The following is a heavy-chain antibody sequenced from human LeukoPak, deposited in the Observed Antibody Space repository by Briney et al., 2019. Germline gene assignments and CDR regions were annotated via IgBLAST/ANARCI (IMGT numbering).Heavy chain of an antibody. V-gene: IGHV4-59*04. CDR2: IYYSGNT. D-gene: IGHD1-26*01. Sequence: PSETLSLTCTVSGGSISSYYWSWIRQPPGKGLEWIGYIYYSGNTYHNPSLKSRVTTSVDTSENQFSLKLSSVTAADTAVYYCARGSYYSGTYVYDNWGQGTLVIVSS. CDR1: GGSISSYY. J-gene: IGHJ4*02. CDR3: ARGSYYSGTYVYDN.